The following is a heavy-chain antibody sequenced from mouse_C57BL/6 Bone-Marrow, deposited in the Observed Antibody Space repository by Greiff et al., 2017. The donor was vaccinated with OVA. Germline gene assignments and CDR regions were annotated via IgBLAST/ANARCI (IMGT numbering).Heavy chain of an antibody. D-gene: IGHD2-1*01. J-gene: IGHJ2*01. CDR2: INPGSGGT. V-gene: IGHV1-54*01. CDR1: GYAFTNYL. CDR3: ARGGLPPLFDY. Sequence: QVQLQQSGAELVRPGTSVKVSCKASGYAFTNYLIEWVKQRPGQGLEWIGVINPGSGGTNYNEKFKGKATLTADKSSSTAYMQLSSLTSEDSAVYFCARGGLPPLFDYWGQGTTLTVSS.